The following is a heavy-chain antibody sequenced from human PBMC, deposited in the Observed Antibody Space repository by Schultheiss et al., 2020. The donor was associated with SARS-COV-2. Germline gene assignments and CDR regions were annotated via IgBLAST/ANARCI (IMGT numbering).Heavy chain of an antibody. V-gene: IGHV4-61*01. J-gene: IGHJ6*02. Sequence: SQTLSLTCAVSGYSISSGYYWGWIRQPPGKGLEWIGYIYYSGSTNYNPSLKSRVTISVDTSKNQFSLKLSSVTAADTAVYYCARIPGYYYYGMDVWGQGTTVTVSS. CDR3: ARIPGYYYYGMDV. CDR2: IYYSGST. CDR1: GYSISSGYY. D-gene: IGHD2-2*01.